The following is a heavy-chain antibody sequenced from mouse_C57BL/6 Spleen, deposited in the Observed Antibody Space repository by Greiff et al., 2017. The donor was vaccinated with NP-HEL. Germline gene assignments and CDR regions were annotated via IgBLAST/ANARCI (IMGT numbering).Heavy chain of an antibody. CDR2: INPSTGGT. V-gene: IGHV1-42*01. CDR1: GYSFTGYY. J-gene: IGHJ2*01. D-gene: IGHD1-1*01. CDR3: ATTIYYYGSSYHFDY. Sequence: VQLQQSGPELVKPGASVRISCKASGYSFTGYYMNWVKQSPEKSLEWIGEINPSTGGTTYNQKFKAKATLTVDKSSSTAYMQLKSLTSEDSAVYYCATTIYYYGSSYHFDYWGQGTTLTVSS.